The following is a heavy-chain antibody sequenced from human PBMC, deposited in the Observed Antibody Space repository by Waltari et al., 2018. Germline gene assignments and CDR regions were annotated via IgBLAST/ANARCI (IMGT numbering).Heavy chain of an antibody. V-gene: IGHV1-2*02. CDR3: ARGIMITFGGVIALDY. J-gene: IGHJ4*02. CDR2: INPNSGGT. Sequence: QVQLVQSGAEVKKPGASVKVSCKASGYTFTGYYMHWVRQAPGQGLDWMGWINPNSGGTNYAQKFQGRVTMTRDTSISTAYMELSRLRSDDTAVYYCARGIMITFGGVIALDYWGQGTLVTVSS. CDR1: GYTFTGYY. D-gene: IGHD3-16*02.